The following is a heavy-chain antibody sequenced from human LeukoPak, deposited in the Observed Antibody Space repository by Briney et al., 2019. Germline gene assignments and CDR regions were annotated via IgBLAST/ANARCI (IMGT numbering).Heavy chain of an antibody. CDR3: ARDPYCSGGSCYLNYYYYYGMDV. J-gene: IGHJ6*02. D-gene: IGHD2-15*01. Sequence: ASVKVSCKASGYTFTAYGITWVRQAPGQGLEWMGWSSAYNGDTNQAQKFQGRVTMTTDTSTSTAYMELRSLRSDDTAVYYCARDPYCSGGSCYLNYYYYYGMDVWGQGTTVTVSS. CDR2: SSAYNGDT. CDR1: GYTFTAYG. V-gene: IGHV1-18*01.